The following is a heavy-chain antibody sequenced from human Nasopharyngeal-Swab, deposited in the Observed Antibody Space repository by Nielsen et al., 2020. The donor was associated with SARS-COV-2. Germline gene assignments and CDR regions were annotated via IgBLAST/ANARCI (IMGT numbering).Heavy chain of an antibody. CDR2: IYPGDSDT. J-gene: IGHJ4*02. D-gene: IGHD3-10*01. Sequence: GGSLRLSCKGSGYSFTSNWIGWVRQMPGKGLEWMGIIYPGDSDTRYSPSFQGQVTISVDESISTAYLQWSSLKASDTAMYYCARTEYGSGTNFDYWGQGTLVTVSS. V-gene: IGHV5-51*01. CDR3: ARTEYGSGTNFDY. CDR1: GYSFTSNW.